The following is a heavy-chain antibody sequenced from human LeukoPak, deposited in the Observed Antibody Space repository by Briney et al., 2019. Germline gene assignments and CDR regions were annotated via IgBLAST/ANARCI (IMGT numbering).Heavy chain of an antibody. CDR2: ISSGSDIL. Sequence: GGSLRLSCAASGFTFNNYDMNWVRQAPGKGLEWISFISSGSDILHYADSVEGRFTISRDNAKNSLYLQMNSLRAEDTAVYYCARDHVSYSSSSGFGYWGQGTLVTVSS. V-gene: IGHV3-48*01. CDR1: GFTFNNYD. J-gene: IGHJ4*02. CDR3: ARDHVSYSSSSGFGY. D-gene: IGHD6-6*01.